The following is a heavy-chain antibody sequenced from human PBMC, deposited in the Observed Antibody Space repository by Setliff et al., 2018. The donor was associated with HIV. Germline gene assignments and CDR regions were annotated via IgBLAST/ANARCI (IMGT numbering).Heavy chain of an antibody. V-gene: IGHV4-31*03. CDR2: IYYSGST. J-gene: IGHJ4*02. Sequence: PSETLSLTCTVSGGSISSGNYYWNWIRQHPGKGLEWIGYIYYSGSTYYNPSLKSRVTISVDTSKNQFSLKLSSVTAADTALYYCATVVPAAHFDYWGQGTLVTVSS. D-gene: IGHD2-2*01. CDR3: ATVVPAAHFDY. CDR1: GGSISSGNYY.